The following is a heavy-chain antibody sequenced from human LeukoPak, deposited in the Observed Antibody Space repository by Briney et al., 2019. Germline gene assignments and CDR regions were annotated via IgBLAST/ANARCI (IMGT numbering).Heavy chain of an antibody. Sequence: GGSLRLSCAASGFTFSSYTMHWVRQIPGERPEWASSISGDTTYIYYADSVKGRFTISRDNTNTSLFLQMNGLRAEDTATYFCARRGTDASFSFFDVWGQGTMVTVSS. J-gene: IGHJ3*01. D-gene: IGHD1-1*01. CDR1: GFTFSSYT. V-gene: IGHV3-21*01. CDR2: ISGDTTYI. CDR3: ARRGTDASFSFFDV.